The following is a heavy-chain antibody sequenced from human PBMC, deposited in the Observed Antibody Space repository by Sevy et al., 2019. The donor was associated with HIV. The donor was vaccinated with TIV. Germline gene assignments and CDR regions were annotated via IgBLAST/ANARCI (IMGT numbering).Heavy chain of an antibody. D-gene: IGHD3-3*01. CDR3: ARLITIFGVAEDNWFDP. J-gene: IGHJ5*02. CDR1: GGSISSYY. CDR2: IYYSGST. V-gene: IGHV4-59*01. Sequence: SETLSLTCTVSGGSISSYYWSWIRQPPGKGLEWIGYIYYSGSTNYNPSLKSRVTISVDTSKNQFSLKLSSVTAADTAVYYCARLITIFGVAEDNWFDPWGQRTLVTVSS.